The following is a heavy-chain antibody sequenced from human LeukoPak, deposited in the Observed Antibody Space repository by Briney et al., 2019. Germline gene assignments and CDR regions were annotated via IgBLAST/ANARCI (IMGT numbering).Heavy chain of an antibody. D-gene: IGHD1-26*01. Sequence: GGSLRLSCAASGFTFSSYAMSWVRQAPGRGLEWVSAISGSGGSTYYADSVKGRFTISIVNSKNTLYLQMNSLRAEDTAVYYCAQEAATVGGFDYWGQGALVTVSS. CDR3: AQEAATVGGFDY. CDR1: GFTFSSYA. V-gene: IGHV3-23*01. CDR2: ISGSGGST. J-gene: IGHJ4*02.